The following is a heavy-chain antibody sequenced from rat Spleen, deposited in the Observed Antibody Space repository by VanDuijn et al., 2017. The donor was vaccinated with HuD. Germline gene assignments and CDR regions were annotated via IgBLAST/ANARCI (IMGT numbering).Heavy chain of an antibody. CDR1: GFSISSHG. Sequence: QVHLKESGPGLVQPSQTLSLTCTVSGFSISSHGVIWVRQPPGKGLEWMGVIWGNGDTNYNSALKSRLSISRDTSKSQVFLKVTSLQPEDTGTYYCARHAYGGYEAFDYWGQGVMVTVSS. D-gene: IGHD1-11*01. J-gene: IGHJ2*01. CDR2: IWGNGDT. V-gene: IGHV2-13*01. CDR3: ARHAYGGYEAFDY.